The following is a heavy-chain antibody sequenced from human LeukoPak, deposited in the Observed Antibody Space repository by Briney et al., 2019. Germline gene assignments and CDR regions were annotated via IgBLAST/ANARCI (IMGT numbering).Heavy chain of an antibody. CDR3: ARDLYTAFDI. CDR2: ITNSGSNT. Sequence: GGSLRLSCTASGFTFSGYYMSWIRQAPGKGLEWVSYITNSGSNTYYADSVKGRFTISRDNAQNSLYLQMNSLRAEDTAVYYCARDLYTAFDIWGQGTMVTVSS. V-gene: IGHV3-11*04. D-gene: IGHD2-8*01. CDR1: GFTFSGYY. J-gene: IGHJ3*02.